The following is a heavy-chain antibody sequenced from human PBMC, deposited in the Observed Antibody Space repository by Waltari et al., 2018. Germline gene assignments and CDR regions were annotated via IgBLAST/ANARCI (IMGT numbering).Heavy chain of an antibody. D-gene: IGHD2-2*01. Sequence: QVQLQQWGAGLLKPSETLSLTCAVYGGSFSDYYLTWIRQPRAEGLEWVGEINRGGSTNYNASLKGRVTISVDSSKTQFSLRLTSVAAADTAVYYCARGACSDTSCYANYYYMDVWGKGTAVTVSS. CDR2: INRGGST. V-gene: IGHV4-34*01. CDR1: GGSFSDYY. CDR3: ARGACSDTSCYANYYYMDV. J-gene: IGHJ6*03.